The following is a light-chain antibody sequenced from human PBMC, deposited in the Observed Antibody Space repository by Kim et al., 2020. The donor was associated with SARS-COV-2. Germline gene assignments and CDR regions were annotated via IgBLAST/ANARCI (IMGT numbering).Light chain of an antibody. J-gene: IGLJ1*01. CDR1: SSDIGGYNY. CDR2: DVS. CDR3: SSYTSTTIPFV. Sequence: QSAVTQPASVSGSPGQSITISCTGTSSDIGGYNYVSWYQQHPGKAPKVMIYDVSNRPSGVSDRFSGSKSGNTASLTISGLQAEDEADFYCSSYTSTTIPFVFGTRTKVTVL. V-gene: IGLV2-14*03.